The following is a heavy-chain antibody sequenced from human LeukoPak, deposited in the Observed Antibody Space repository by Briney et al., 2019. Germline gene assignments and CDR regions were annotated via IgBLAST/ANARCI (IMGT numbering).Heavy chain of an antibody. CDR3: ARRGGSGRSFDN. V-gene: IGHV4-39*01. CDR1: GGSISNSNYY. CDR2: IYYSGSS. Sequence: SETLSLTCTVSGGSISNSNYYWGWIRQPPGTGLEWIGSIYYSGSSYYDSSLKSRVTISVDTPKNQSSLKLSSVTAADTAVYYCARRGGSGRSFDNWGQGTLVAVSS. D-gene: IGHD3-10*01. J-gene: IGHJ4*02.